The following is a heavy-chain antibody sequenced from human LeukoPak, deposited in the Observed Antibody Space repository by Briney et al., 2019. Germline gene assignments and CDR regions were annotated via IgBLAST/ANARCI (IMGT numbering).Heavy chain of an antibody. V-gene: IGHV1-2*06. D-gene: IGHD2-2*01. Sequence: ASVKVSCKASGYTFTGYYMHWVRQAPGQGLEWMGRINPNSGGTNYAQKFQGRVTMTRDTSISTAYMELSWLRSDDTAVYYCARRGYCSSTSCSGVYYFDYWGQGTLVTVSS. J-gene: IGHJ4*02. CDR3: ARRGYCSSTSCSGVYYFDY. CDR1: GYTFTGYY. CDR2: INPNSGGT.